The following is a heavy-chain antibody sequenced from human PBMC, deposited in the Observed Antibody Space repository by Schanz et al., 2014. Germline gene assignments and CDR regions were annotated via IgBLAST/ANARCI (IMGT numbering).Heavy chain of an antibody. Sequence: VQLVESGGGVVQPGRSLRLSCAASGFSFSTNWMSWVRQAPGKGLEWVANINQDGSDKSYVDSVKGRFTISRDNAKNSLYLEMTSLRGEDTAVYYCARENLNWEAFDIWGQGTVVTVSS. J-gene: IGHJ3*02. V-gene: IGHV3-7*03. CDR2: INQDGSDK. CDR3: ARENLNWEAFDI. D-gene: IGHD7-27*01. CDR1: GFSFSTNW.